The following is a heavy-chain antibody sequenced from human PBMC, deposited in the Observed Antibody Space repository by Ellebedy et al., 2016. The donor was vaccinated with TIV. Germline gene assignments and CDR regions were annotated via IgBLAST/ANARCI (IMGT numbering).Heavy chain of an antibody. V-gene: IGHV1-8*02. CDR2: MNPNSGNT. CDR1: GYTFTGYY. Sequence: ASVKVSXXASGYTFTGYYMHWVRQAPGQGLEWMGWMNPNSGNTGYAQKFQGRVTMTRNTSISTAYMELSSLRSEDTAVYYCARGSSWWGNGMDVWGQGTTVTVSS. D-gene: IGHD2-15*01. J-gene: IGHJ6*02. CDR3: ARGSSWWGNGMDV.